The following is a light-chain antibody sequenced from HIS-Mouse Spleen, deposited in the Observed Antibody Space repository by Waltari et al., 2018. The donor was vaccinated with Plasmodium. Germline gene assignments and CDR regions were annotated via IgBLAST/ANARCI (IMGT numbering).Light chain of an antibody. CDR2: EGR. CDR1: RSDVGSYNL. Sequence: QSALTQPASVSGSPGQSITISCTGTRSDVGSYNLVSWYQQHPGKAPKLLIYEGRTGPSGVSNRFSGSKSGNTASLTISGLQAEDEADYYCCSYAGSSTYVFGTGTKVTVL. J-gene: IGLJ1*01. CDR3: CSYAGSSTYV. V-gene: IGLV2-23*01.